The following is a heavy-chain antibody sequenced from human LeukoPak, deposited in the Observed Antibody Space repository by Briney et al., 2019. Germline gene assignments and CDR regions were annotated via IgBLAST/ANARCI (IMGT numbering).Heavy chain of an antibody. Sequence: GESLKISFKRSGSNFTNDWIGWVRQLPGKGLEWMGIIYPGDSDTRYSPSFQGQVTISADKSISTAYLQWSSLRASDTAMYYCARQAIYSSSWYKWGQGTLVTVSS. D-gene: IGHD6-19*01. CDR2: IYPGDSDT. V-gene: IGHV5-51*01. J-gene: IGHJ4*02. CDR3: ARQAIYSSSWYK. CDR1: GSNFTNDW.